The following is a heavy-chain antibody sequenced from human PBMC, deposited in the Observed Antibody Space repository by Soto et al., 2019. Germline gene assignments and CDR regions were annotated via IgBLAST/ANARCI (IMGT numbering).Heavy chain of an antibody. D-gene: IGHD2-2*01. CDR2: IKQDGSVK. CDR1: GFTFSNYW. V-gene: IGHV3-7*01. CDR3: ARDRCNSNSCYSPFDY. J-gene: IGHJ4*02. Sequence: GESLKISCAASGFTFSNYWMNWVRQAPGKGLEWVAIIKQDGSVKHYVDSVKGRFTISRDNAKNSVYLQVDSLRAEDTAVYYCARDRCNSNSCYSPFDYWGQGTLVTVSS.